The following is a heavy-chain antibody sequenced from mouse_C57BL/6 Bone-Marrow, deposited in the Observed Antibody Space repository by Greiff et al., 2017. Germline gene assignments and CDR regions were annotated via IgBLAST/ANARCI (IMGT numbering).Heavy chain of an antibody. CDR1: GYTFTSYW. V-gene: IGHV1-64*01. Sequence: QVQLQQPGAELVKPGASVKLSCKASGYTFTSYWMHWVKQRPGQGLEWIGMIHPNSGSTNYNEKFKSKATLTVDKSSSTAYMQLSSLTSEDSAVYYCAIPDYYGSSYVGAYWGQGTLVTVSA. CDR2: IHPNSGST. CDR3: AIPDYYGSSYVGAY. D-gene: IGHD1-1*01. J-gene: IGHJ3*01.